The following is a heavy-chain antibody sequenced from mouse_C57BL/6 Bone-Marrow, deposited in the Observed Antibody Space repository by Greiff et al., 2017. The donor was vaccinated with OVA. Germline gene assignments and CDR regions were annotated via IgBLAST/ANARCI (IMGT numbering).Heavy chain of an antibody. D-gene: IGHD1-1*01. CDR2: IWSDGST. J-gene: IGHJ1*03. CDR3: ARHGYGSSFYWYFDV. Sequence: QVQLKESGPGLVAPSQSLSITCTVSGFSLTSYGVHWVRQPPGKGLEWLVVIWSDGSTTYNSALKSRLSISKDNSKSQVFLKMNSLQTDDTAMYYCARHGYGSSFYWYFDVWGTGTTVTVSS. V-gene: IGHV2-6-1*01. CDR1: GFSLTSYG.